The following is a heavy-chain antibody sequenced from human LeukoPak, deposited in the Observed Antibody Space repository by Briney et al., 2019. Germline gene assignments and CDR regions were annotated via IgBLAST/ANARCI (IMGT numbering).Heavy chain of an antibody. V-gene: IGHV3-30-3*01. Sequence: PGGSLRLSCAASGFTFSGSAMSWVRQAPGKGLEWVAVISYDGSNKYYADSVKGRFTISRDNSKNTLYLQMNSLRAEDTAVYYCARGQYYYDTSGYYADYWGQGTLVTVSS. CDR1: GFTFSGSA. D-gene: IGHD3-22*01. CDR2: ISYDGSNK. CDR3: ARGQYYYDTSGYYADY. J-gene: IGHJ4*02.